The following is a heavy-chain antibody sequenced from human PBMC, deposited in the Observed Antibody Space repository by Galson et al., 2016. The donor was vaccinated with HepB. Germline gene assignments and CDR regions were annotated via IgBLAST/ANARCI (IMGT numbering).Heavy chain of an antibody. CDR2: IKGKPDGGTT. CDR3: TTLLPDYYESSGYLSN. J-gene: IGHJ1*01. Sequence: SLRLSCAASGFTIPFSNVWMTWVRQAPGKGLEWVGRIKGKPDGGTTDYAAPVKGRFLISRHDSKNTFYLQMNSLKTEDTAMYYCTTLLPDYYESSGYLSNWGQGTLVTVSS. V-gene: IGHV3-15*01. CDR1: GFTIPFSNVW. D-gene: IGHD3-22*01.